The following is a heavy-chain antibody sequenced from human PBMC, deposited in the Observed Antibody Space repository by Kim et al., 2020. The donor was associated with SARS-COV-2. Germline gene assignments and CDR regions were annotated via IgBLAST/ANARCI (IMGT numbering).Heavy chain of an antibody. CDR3: ASVRYSSSWIDAFDI. J-gene: IGHJ3*02. Sequence: SETLSLTCAVYGGSFSGYYWSWIRQPPGKGLEWIGEINHSGSTNYNPSLKSRVTISVDTSKNQFSLKLSSVTAADTAVYYCASVRYSSSWIDAFDIWGQGKMVTVSS. CDR1: GGSFSGYY. D-gene: IGHD6-13*01. CDR2: INHSGST. V-gene: IGHV4-34*01.